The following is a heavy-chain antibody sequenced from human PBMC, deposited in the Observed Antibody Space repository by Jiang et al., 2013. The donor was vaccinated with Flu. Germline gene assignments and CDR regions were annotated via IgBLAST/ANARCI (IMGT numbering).Heavy chain of an antibody. CDR2: IDPTDSYT. CDR1: GYSFTSYW. V-gene: IGHV5-10-1*01. D-gene: IGHD1-14*01. J-gene: IGHJ5*02. CDR3: ARLPGTTMIGNKFDP. Sequence: AEVKKPGESLRISCKGSGYSFTSYWISWVRQMPGKGLEWIGNIDPTDSYTKYSPSFRGHVTISVDKSISTAYLQWSSLKASDAALYYCARLPGTTMIGNKFDPWGQGTLVTVSS.